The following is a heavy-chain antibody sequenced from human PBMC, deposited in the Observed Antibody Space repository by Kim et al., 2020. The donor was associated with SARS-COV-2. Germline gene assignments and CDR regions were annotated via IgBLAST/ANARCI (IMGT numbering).Heavy chain of an antibody. CDR2: ISAYNGNT. V-gene: IGHV1-18*01. CDR1: GYTFTSYG. J-gene: IGHJ6*02. CDR3: ARDQGQQLVYYYYGMDV. Sequence: ASVKVSCKASGYTFTSYGISWVRQAPGQGLEWMGWISAYNGNTNYAQKLQGRVTMTTDTSTSTAYMELRSLRSDDTAVYYCARDQGQQLVYYYYGMDVWGQGTTVTVSS. D-gene: IGHD6-13*01.